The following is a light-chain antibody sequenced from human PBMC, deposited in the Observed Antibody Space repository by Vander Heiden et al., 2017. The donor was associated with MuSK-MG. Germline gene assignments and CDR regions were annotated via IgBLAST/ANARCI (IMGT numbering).Light chain of an antibody. CDR1: QTISIY. CDR2: AAS. CDR3: QQTYTTLGT. J-gene: IGKJ1*01. V-gene: IGKV1-39*01. Sequence: DIQLTQSPSSLSASVGDRVIITCRASQTISIYLNWFQQKPGKAPKFLIYAASNLQSGVSSRLSGSGSGTEFTLTISSLQPEDFATYYCQQTYTTLGTFGQGTKVEIK.